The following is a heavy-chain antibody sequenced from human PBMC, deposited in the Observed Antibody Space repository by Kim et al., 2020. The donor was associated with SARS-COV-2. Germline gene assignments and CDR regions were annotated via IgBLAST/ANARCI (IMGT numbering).Heavy chain of an antibody. V-gene: IGHV3-23*01. CDR2: ST. D-gene: IGHD6-13*01. CDR3: ARGRAAAAGGY. J-gene: IGHJ4*02. Sequence: STYYPDSGNGRFTISRDNPKNTLYLQMDSLGGEDTAVYYCARGRAAAAGGYWGQGTLVTVSS.